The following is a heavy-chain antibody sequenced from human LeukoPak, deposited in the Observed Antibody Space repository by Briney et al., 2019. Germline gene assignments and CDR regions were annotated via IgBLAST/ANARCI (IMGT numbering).Heavy chain of an antibody. CDR1: GFTFGEYA. V-gene: IGHV3-9*01. Sequence: SLRLSCAASGFTFGEYAMHWVRQVPGQGLEWVSGISWNSGSIGHADSVKGRFTISRDNGKNSLYLQMNNLRAEDTALYYCAKEYNSRWYWDYFDYWGQGTLVTVSS. D-gene: IGHD6-13*01. CDR2: ISWNSGSI. J-gene: IGHJ4*02. CDR3: AKEYNSRWYWDYFDY.